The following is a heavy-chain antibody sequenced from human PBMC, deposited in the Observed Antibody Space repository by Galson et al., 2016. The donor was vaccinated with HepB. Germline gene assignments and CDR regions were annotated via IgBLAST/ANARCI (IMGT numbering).Heavy chain of an antibody. V-gene: IGHV3-73*01. D-gene: IGHD2-21*01. CDR2: IRSRLGDYTT. CDR3: TSGFHAP. Sequence: SLRLSCAVSGFTLSGSALHWVRQASGKGLEWVGRIRSRLGDYTTTYAASVKGRFSIPRDDSKNMASLQMSSLQTDDSARYYCTSGFHAPWGQGTLVTVSP. J-gene: IGHJ5*02. CDR1: GFTLSGSA.